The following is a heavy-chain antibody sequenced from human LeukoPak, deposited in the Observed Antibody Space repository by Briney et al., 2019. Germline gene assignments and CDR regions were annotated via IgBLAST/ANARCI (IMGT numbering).Heavy chain of an antibody. CDR3: AVTPCGGDCYPDY. CDR2: IIPIFGTA. V-gene: IGHV1-69*05. Sequence: SVKVSCKASGYTFTGYYMHWVRQAPGQGLEWMGRIIPIFGTANYAQKFQGRVTITTDESTSTAYMELSSLRSEDTAVYYCAVTPCGGDCYPDYWGQGTLVTVSS. CDR1: GYTFTGYY. D-gene: IGHD2-21*02. J-gene: IGHJ4*02.